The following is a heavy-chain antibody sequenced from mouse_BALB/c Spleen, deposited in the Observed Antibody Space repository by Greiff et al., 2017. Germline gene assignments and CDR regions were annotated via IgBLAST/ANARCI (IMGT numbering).Heavy chain of an antibody. CDR1: GFAFSSYD. V-gene: IGHV5-12-1*01. CDR2: ISSGGGST. Sequence: DVKLVESGGGLVKPGGSLKLSCAASGFAFSSYDMSWVRQTPEKRLEWVAYISSGGGSTYYPDTVKGRFTISRDNAKNTLYLQMSSLKSEDTAMYYCARDSSGYAWFAYWGQGTLVTVSA. J-gene: IGHJ3*01. CDR3: ARDSSGYAWFAY. D-gene: IGHD3-2*01.